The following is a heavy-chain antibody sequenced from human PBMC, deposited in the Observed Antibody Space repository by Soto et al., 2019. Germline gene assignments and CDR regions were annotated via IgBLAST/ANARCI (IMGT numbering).Heavy chain of an antibody. Sequence: ASVKVSCKASGYTFTGYYMHWVRQAPGQGLEWMGWINPSSGGTNYAQKFQGRVTMTRDTSISTAYMELSRLRSDDTAVYYCARAPVRRLPRGFRYSSSWQQGYYYYGMDVWGQGTTVTVSS. CDR2: INPSSGGT. CDR3: ARAPVRRLPRGFRYSSSWQQGYYYYGMDV. D-gene: IGHD6-13*01. CDR1: GYTFTGYY. V-gene: IGHV1-2*02. J-gene: IGHJ6*02.